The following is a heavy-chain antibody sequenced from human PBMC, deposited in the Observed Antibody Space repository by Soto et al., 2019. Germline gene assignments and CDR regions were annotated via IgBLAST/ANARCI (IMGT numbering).Heavy chain of an antibody. CDR1: GGSVRSDDYF. J-gene: IGHJ4*02. CDR2: ISHSGTA. CDR3: ARGHYDVLTGYYVRYFDY. V-gene: IGHV4-30-4*01. D-gene: IGHD3-9*01. Sequence: QVQLQESGPGLVKPSQTLSLRCSVSGGSVRSDDYFWSWIRQPPGKALEWMGYISHSGTAYYNPSLKRRLAMSIDTSKKHFSLSLRSLIAADTATYYCARGHYDVLTGYYVRYFDYWGRGTRVTVSS.